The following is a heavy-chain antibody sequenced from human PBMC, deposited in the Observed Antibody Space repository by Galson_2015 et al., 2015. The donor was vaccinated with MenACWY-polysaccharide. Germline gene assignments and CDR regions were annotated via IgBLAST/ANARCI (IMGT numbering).Heavy chain of an antibody. CDR1: GYSFTTYW. D-gene: IGHD2-21*01. CDR3: ARGIGYSTTWFDY. Sequence: QSGAEVKKPGESLKISCQGSGYSFTTYWIGWVRQMPGKGLDWMGIIYPGSSETRYSPSFQGQVTFSADTSINTAYLQWSNLEASDTGMYYCARGIGYSTTWFDYWGQGTPVTVSS. V-gene: IGHV5-51*03. CDR2: IYPGSSET. J-gene: IGHJ4*02.